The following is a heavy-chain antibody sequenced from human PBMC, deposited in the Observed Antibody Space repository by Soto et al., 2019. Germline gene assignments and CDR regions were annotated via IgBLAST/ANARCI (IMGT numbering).Heavy chain of an antibody. D-gene: IGHD3-10*01. CDR1: GGSISSGGYY. Sequence: SETLSLTCTVSGGSISSGGYYWSWIRQHPGKGLEWIGYIYYSGSTYYNPSLKSRVTISVDTSKNQFSLKLSSVTAADTAVYYCARDFGGPNWFDPWGQGTLGTVSS. CDR3: ARDFGGPNWFDP. V-gene: IGHV4-31*03. J-gene: IGHJ5*02. CDR2: IYYSGST.